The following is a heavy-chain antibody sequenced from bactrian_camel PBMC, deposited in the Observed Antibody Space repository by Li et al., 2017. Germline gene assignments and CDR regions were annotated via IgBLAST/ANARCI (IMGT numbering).Heavy chain of an antibody. CDR1: SVTHQITFMNC. V-gene: IGHV3S53*01. J-gene: IGHJ4*01. D-gene: IGHD6*01. Sequence: HVQLVESGGGSVQVGGSLRLSCVDSSVTHQITFMNCLGWFRQAPGKEREGVATIDAESTATYGKSVKGRFTISKDNAKNTVNLQLNSLKIEDTAMYFCARGFGAVVVATPPLGPGTQVTVS. CDR2: IDAESTA.